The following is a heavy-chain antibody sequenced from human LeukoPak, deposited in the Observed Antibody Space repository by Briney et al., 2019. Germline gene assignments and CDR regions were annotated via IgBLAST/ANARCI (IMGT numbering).Heavy chain of an antibody. CDR3: VRTRRSIVATIFDY. D-gene: IGHD5-12*01. V-gene: IGHV1-18*01. CDR2: VNFYNGNT. CDR1: GYTLSDYG. J-gene: IGHJ4*02. Sequence: ASVEVSCKASGYTLSDYGISWVRQARGQGLEWMGWVNFYNGNTKYAEKFQGRLTMTRDTPTSTAYMEARSLRPDDTAIYYCVRTRRSIVATIFDYWGQGALITVSS.